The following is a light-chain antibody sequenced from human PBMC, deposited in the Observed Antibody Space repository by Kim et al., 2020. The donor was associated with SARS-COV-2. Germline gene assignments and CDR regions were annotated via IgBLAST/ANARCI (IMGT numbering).Light chain of an antibody. V-gene: IGLV3-19*01. J-gene: IGLJ2*01. Sequence: SSELTHDPAVSVALGQTVRITCQGDSLRSYYASWYQQKPGQAPVLVIYGKNNRPSGIPDRFSGSSSGNTASLTITGAQAEDEADYYCNTRDSSGNLVAFGGGTQLTVL. CDR3: NTRDSSGNLVA. CDR1: SLRSYY. CDR2: GKN.